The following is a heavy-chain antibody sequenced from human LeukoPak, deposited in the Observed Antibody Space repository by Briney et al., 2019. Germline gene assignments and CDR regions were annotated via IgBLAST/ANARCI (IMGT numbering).Heavy chain of an antibody. CDR1: GYTFTSYY. J-gene: IGHJ4*02. D-gene: IGHD5-24*01. Sequence: GASVKVSCKASGYTFTSYYMHWVRQAPGQGLEWMGWINPNSGGTNYAQKFQGRVTMTRDTSISTAYMELSRLRSDDTAVYYCARWNRNRRDGYNLGYWGQGTLVTVSS. V-gene: IGHV1-2*02. CDR3: ARWNRNRRDGYNLGY. CDR2: INPNSGGT.